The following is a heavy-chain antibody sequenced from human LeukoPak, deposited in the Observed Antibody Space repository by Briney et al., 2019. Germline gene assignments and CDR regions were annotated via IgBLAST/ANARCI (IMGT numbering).Heavy chain of an antibody. Sequence: ASVKVSCKASGYTFTSYGISWVRQAPGQGLEWMGWISAYNSNTNYAQKLQGRVTMTTDTSTSTAYMELRSLRSDDTAVYYCARDPPGNYYDSSGYSVYFDYWGQGTLVTVSS. J-gene: IGHJ4*02. CDR2: ISAYNSNT. V-gene: IGHV1-18*01. CDR1: GYTFTSYG. CDR3: ARDPPGNYYDSSGYSVYFDY. D-gene: IGHD3-22*01.